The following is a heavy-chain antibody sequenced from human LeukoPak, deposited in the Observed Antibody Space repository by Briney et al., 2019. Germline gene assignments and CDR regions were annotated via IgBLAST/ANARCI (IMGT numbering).Heavy chain of an antibody. J-gene: IGHJ5*02. Sequence: GGSLRLPCAASGFTVSTNYMTWVRQAPGKGLEWVSVLYSGGSTYYADSVKGRFTISRDNSKNTLYLQMNSLRVEDTAMYYCARGEPVSWGQGTLVTVSS. CDR1: GFTVSTNY. CDR2: LYSGGST. CDR3: ARGEPVS. V-gene: IGHV3-53*01.